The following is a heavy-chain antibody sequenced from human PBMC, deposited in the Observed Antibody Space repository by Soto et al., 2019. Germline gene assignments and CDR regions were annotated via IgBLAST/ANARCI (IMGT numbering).Heavy chain of an antibody. CDR2: IIPIFGTA. D-gene: IGHD1-7*01. Sequence: QVQLVQSGAEVKKPGSSVKVSCKASGGTFSSYAISWVRQAPGQGLEWMGGIIPIFGTANYAQKFQGRVTITADESTSTAYMEPNSLRSEDTAVYYCAIQMGVTGTYELYYGMDVWGQGTTVTVSS. J-gene: IGHJ6*02. V-gene: IGHV1-69*12. CDR1: GGTFSSYA. CDR3: AIQMGVTGTYELYYGMDV.